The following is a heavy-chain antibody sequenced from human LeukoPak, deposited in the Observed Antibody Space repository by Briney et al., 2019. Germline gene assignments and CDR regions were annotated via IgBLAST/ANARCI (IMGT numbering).Heavy chain of an antibody. J-gene: IGHJ4*02. D-gene: IGHD7-27*01. V-gene: IGHV4-4*02. Sequence: SETLSLTCAVSGGSISSGNWWSWVRQPPGKGLEWIGEIYHSGRTNYNPSLKSRVTISVDKSKNQFSLKLSSVTAADTAVYYCARKKAGEPFFDYWGQGTLVTVSS. CDR1: GGSISSGNW. CDR2: IYHSGRT. CDR3: ARKKAGEPFFDY.